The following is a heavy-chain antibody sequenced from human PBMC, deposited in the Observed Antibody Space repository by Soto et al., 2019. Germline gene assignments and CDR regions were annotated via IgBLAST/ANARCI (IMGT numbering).Heavy chain of an antibody. CDR1: GFTFSSYA. CDR3: ARDNGNYGSGSFAH. D-gene: IGHD3-10*01. V-gene: IGHV3-23*01. Sequence: EVQLLESGGGLVQTGGSLRLSCAASGFTFSSYALSWVRQAPGKGLEWVSALSGPGDSADYANSVKGRFTISRDDSKTTLYLVMSSLRVDDTAIYYCARDNGNYGSGSFAHWGQGTLVTVSS. J-gene: IGHJ4*02. CDR2: LSGPGDSA.